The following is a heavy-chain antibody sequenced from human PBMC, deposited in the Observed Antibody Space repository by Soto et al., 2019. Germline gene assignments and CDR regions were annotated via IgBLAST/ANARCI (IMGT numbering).Heavy chain of an antibody. J-gene: IGHJ5*02. CDR2: ISGSGGST. CDR1: GFTFSSYA. Sequence: GGSLRLSCAASGFTFSSYAMSWVRQAPGKGLEWVSAISGSGGSTYHADSVKGRFTISRDNSKNTLYLQMNSLRAEDTAVYYCAKDGGGYSYGYYWSDPWGQGTLVTVSS. D-gene: IGHD5-18*01. V-gene: IGHV3-23*01. CDR3: AKDGGGYSYGYYWSDP.